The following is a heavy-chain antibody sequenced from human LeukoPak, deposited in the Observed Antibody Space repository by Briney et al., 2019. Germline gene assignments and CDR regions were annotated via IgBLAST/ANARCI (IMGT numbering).Heavy chain of an antibody. CDR1: GYTFTSYY. Sequence: GASVTVSFMASGYTFTSYYMHWVRQAPGQGLEWMALINPSGGSTSYAQKFQGRATMTRDTSTSTVYMELSSLRSEDTAVYYCARDLGAQTMVFFYPWGQGTLVTVSS. D-gene: IGHD4/OR15-4a*01. CDR3: ARDLGAQTMVFFYP. J-gene: IGHJ5*02. CDR2: INPSGGST. V-gene: IGHV1-46*01.